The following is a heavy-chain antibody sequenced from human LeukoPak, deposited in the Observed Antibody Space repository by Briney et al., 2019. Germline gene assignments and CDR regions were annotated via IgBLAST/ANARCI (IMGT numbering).Heavy chain of an antibody. CDR3: AREVYGDNYFDY. J-gene: IGHJ4*02. CDR1: GFTFGRHW. CDR2: IKQDGSQR. Sequence: RAGGSLRLSCAASGFTFGRHWMSWVRQAPGKGPEWVANIKQDGSQRYYVDSVKGRFTISRDNARNSLDLQMSSLRAEDTAVYYCAREVYGDNYFDYWGQRTLVTASS. D-gene: IGHD4-17*01. V-gene: IGHV3-7*05.